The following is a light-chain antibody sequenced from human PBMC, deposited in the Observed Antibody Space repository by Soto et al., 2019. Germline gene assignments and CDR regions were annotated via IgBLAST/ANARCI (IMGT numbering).Light chain of an antibody. CDR2: KTS. Sequence: DIPMTQSPSTLSASVGDRVTITCRASQSISVWLAWYQQKPGKAPNLLIYKTSSLESGVPSRFSGSGSGTEFTLTISSLQPDDVATYYSQHYNDHSWTFGQGTKVEIK. CDR1: QSISVW. J-gene: IGKJ1*01. CDR3: QHYNDHSWT. V-gene: IGKV1-5*03.